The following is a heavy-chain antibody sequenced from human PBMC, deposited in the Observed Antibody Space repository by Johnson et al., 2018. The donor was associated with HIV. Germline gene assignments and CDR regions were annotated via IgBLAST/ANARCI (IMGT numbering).Heavy chain of an antibody. CDR3: TRDRDGVGVS. CDR1: GFTFGNYA. D-gene: IGHD3-10*01. CDR2: IKSKTDGGTT. J-gene: IGHJ3*01. V-gene: IGHV3-15*01. Sequence: VQLVESGGGLVQPGRSLRLSCTGFGFTFGNYAVNWVRQAPGKGLEWVGRIKSKTDGGTTDYAAPVKGRFTISRDDSKNTLYLQMNSLKTEDTAVYYCTRDRDGVGVSWGQGTMVTVSS.